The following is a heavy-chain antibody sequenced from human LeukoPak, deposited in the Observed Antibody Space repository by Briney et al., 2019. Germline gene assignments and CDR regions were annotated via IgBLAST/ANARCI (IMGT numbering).Heavy chain of an antibody. V-gene: IGHV4-59*01. J-gene: IGHJ4*02. CDR3: ARGYSSSWLGRFDY. Sequence: SETLSLTCTVSGGSISSYYWSWIRQTPGKGLEWIGYICYSGSTNYNPSLNSRVTMSVDTSKNQFSLNLNSVAAADTAVYYCARGYSSSWLGRFDYWGQGTLVTVSS. CDR1: GGSISSYY. CDR2: ICYSGST. D-gene: IGHD6-13*01.